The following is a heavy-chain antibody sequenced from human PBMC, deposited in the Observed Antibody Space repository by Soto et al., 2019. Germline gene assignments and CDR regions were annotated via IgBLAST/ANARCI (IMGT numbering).Heavy chain of an antibody. CDR2: IYYSGST. J-gene: IGHJ4*02. CDR3: ARVVGRLSIYFDY. V-gene: IGHV4-30-4*01. CDR1: GGSISSGDYY. Sequence: SETLSLTCTVSGGSISSGDYYWSWIRQPPGKGLEWIGYIYYSGSTYYNPSLKSRVTISVDTSKNQFSLELSSVTAADTAVYYGARVVGRLSIYFDYWGQGTLVTVSS. D-gene: IGHD6-6*01.